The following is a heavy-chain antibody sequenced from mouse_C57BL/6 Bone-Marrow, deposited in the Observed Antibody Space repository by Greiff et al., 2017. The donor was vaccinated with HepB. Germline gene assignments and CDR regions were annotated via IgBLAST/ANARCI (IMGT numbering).Heavy chain of an antibody. Sequence: QVQLKESGAELAKPGASVKLSCKASGYTFTSYWMHWVKQRPGQGLEWIGYINPSSGYTKYNQKFKDKATLTADKSSSTAYMQLSSLTYEDSAVYYCAKGRLRRGYYYAMDYWGQGTSVTVSS. V-gene: IGHV1-7*01. CDR3: AKGRLRRGYYYAMDY. CDR1: GYTFTSYW. CDR2: INPSSGYT. J-gene: IGHJ4*01. D-gene: IGHD2-4*01.